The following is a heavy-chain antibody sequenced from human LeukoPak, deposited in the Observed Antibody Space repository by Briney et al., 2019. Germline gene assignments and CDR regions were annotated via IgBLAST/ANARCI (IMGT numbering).Heavy chain of an antibody. CDR1: GFTFSNYA. V-gene: IGHV3-23*01. Sequence: PGGSLRLSCAASGFTFSNYAMSWVRQAPGKGLEWVSTISGSGGSTYYADSVKGRFIISRDNSKNTLYLQMNSLRAEDTAVYYCAEDGGKYNSGHYGPGAFDIWGQGTMVTVSS. J-gene: IGHJ3*02. CDR3: AEDGGKYNSGHYGPGAFDI. D-gene: IGHD6-19*01. CDR2: ISGSGGST.